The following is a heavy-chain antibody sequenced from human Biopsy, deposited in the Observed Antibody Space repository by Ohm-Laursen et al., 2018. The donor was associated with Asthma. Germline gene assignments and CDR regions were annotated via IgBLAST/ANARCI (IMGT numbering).Heavy chain of an antibody. CDR2: IHHSGTS. V-gene: IGHV4-31*03. J-gene: IGHJ6*02. CDR3: ARDTYGGNAAYYYVMDV. D-gene: IGHD4-23*01. Sequence: TLSLTCTVSGDSITSGGCCWNWIRQHPGKGLEWIGYIHHSGTSYYNPSLKSRVTISVDTSKNQFSLKLSSVTAADTAVYYCARDTYGGNAAYYYVMDVWGQGTTVTVSS. CDR1: GDSITSGGCC.